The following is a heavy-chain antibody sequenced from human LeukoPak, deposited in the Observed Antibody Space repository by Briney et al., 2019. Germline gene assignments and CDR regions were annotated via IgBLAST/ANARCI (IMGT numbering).Heavy chain of an antibody. V-gene: IGHV4-38-2*01. J-gene: IGHJ5*02. CDR2: IYHSGST. D-gene: IGHD2-8*02. CDR3: ASLPVGDWFDP. Sequence: SETLSLTCAVSGYSVSSGYYWGWIRQPPGKGLEWIGSIYHSGSTYYNPSLKSRVTISVDTSKNQFSLKLSSVTAADTAVYYCASLPVGDWFDPWGQGTLVTVSS. CDR1: GYSVSSGYY.